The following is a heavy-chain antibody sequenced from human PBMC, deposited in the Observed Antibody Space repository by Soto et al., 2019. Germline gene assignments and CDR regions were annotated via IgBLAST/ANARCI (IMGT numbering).Heavy chain of an antibody. CDR3: AREVVTETTWGSFDS. D-gene: IGHD2-21*02. J-gene: IGHJ4*02. Sequence: QVHLVQSGADGRKSGSSVRASCTASGGGTLSNDAISWVRQAPGQGLEWLGRISPFFGTTDYSQSFQGRLTMTADASTGTVYMDLRSLKSDYTAVYYCAREVVTETTWGSFDSWGQRTLVTVSS. V-gene: IGHV1-69*01. CDR1: GGGTLSNDA. CDR2: ISPFFGTT.